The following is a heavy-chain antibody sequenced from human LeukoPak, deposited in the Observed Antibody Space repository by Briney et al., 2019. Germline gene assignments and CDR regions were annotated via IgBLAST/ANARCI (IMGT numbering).Heavy chain of an antibody. Sequence: PGGSLRLSCAASGFTFSSYAMSWVRQAPGKGLEWVSYISSSGSTIFYADAAKGRFTIARDNAKNSLYLQMNSLRAEDTAMYYCAGAGIQLRFNDAFDIWGQGTMVTVSS. V-gene: IGHV3-48*04. J-gene: IGHJ3*02. CDR3: AGAGIQLRFNDAFDI. D-gene: IGHD5-18*01. CDR2: ISSSGSTI. CDR1: GFTFSSYA.